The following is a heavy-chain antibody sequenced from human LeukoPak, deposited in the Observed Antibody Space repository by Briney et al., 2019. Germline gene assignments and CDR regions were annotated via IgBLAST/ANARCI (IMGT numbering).Heavy chain of an antibody. CDR1: GYSISSDYY. CDR3: ARGRVSSSTWYSTYYYYFYMDV. Sequence: SETLSLTCTVSGYSISSDYYWTWIRQPPGKGLEWIGYVDHTGSTKFNPSLNGRVSISRDTSKNLFSLRLRSVTAADTAVYFCARGRVSSSTWYSTYYYYFYMDVWGKGTTVTVSS. J-gene: IGHJ6*03. V-gene: IGHV4-61*03. CDR2: VDHTGST. D-gene: IGHD4-11*01.